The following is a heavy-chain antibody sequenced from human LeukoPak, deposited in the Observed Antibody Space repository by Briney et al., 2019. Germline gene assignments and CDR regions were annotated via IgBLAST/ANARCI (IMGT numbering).Heavy chain of an antibody. Sequence: SETLSLTCAVYGGSFSGYYWSWIRQPPGKGLEWIGYIYYSGSTNYNPSLKSRVTISVDTSKNQFSLKLSSVTAADTAVYYCARDRGRGVDYWGQGTLVTVSS. V-gene: IGHV4-59*01. CDR1: GGSFSGYY. D-gene: IGHD3-16*01. J-gene: IGHJ4*02. CDR3: ARDRGRGVDY. CDR2: IYYSGST.